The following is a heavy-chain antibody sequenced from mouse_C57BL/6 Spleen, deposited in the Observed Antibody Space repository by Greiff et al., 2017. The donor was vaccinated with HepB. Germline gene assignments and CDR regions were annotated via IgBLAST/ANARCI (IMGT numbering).Heavy chain of an antibody. D-gene: IGHD2-3*01. CDR3: TRPYYDGYYPWFAY. CDR1: GFTFSDAW. J-gene: IGHJ3*01. V-gene: IGHV6-6*01. CDR2: IRNKANNHAT. Sequence: EVKLMESGGGLVQPGGSMKLSCAASGFTFSDAWMDWVRQSPEKGLEWVAEIRNKANNHATYYAESVKGRFTISRDDSKSSVYLQMNSLRAEDTGIYYCTRPYYDGYYPWFAYWGQGTLVTVSA.